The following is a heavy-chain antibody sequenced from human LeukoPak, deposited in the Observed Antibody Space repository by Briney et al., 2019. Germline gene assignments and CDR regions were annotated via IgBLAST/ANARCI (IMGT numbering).Heavy chain of an antibody. CDR3: ARRITQYYYDSSGYYYVNYYYMGV. CDR1: GYTFTSYD. D-gene: IGHD3-22*01. V-gene: IGHV1-8*03. Sequence: ASVKVSCKASGYTFTSYDINWVRQATGQGLEWMGWMNPNSGNTGYAQKFQGRVTITRNTSISTAYMELSSLRSEDTAVYYCARRITQYYYDSSGYYYVNYYYMGVWGKGTTVTVSS. J-gene: IGHJ6*03. CDR2: MNPNSGNT.